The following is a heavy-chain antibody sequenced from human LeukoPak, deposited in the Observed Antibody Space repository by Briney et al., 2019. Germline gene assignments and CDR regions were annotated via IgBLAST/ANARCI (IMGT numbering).Heavy chain of an antibody. Sequence: SVKVSCKASGGTFSSYAISWVRQAPGQGLEWMGGIIPIFGTANYAQKFQGRVTITTDESTSTAYMELSSLRSEDTAVYYCARASPLPTIFGVVHWFDPWGQGTLVTVSS. CDR2: IIPIFGTA. D-gene: IGHD3-3*01. J-gene: IGHJ5*02. V-gene: IGHV1-69*05. CDR1: GGTFSSYA. CDR3: ARASPLPTIFGVVHWFDP.